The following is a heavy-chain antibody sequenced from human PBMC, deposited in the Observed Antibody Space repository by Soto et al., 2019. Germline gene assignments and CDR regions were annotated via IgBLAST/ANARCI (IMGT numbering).Heavy chain of an antibody. J-gene: IGHJ6*02. CDR2: IYYSGST. Sequence: PSETLSLTCTVSGGSISSYYWSWIRQPPGKGLEWIGYIYYSGSTNYNPSLKSRVTISVDTSKNQFSLKLSSVTAADTAVYYCARGLGPYGMDVWGQGTTVTVSS. V-gene: IGHV4-59*01. CDR1: GGSISSYY. CDR3: ARGLGPYGMDV.